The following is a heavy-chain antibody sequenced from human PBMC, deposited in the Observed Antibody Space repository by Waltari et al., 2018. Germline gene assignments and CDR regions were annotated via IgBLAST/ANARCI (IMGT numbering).Heavy chain of an antibody. CDR1: EVSFSTYW. CDR2: INYDARDK. J-gene: IGHJ4*01. D-gene: IGHD3-10*01. V-gene: IGHV3-7*03. CDR3: ATYRWLGY. Sequence: EVQLVESGGGWVQPGGSLRLSCVVSEVSFSTYWMTWVRQASGRGLDWLANINYDARDKHYVDSVMGRFAFSKDYARISLFLQMNSLRAEGTAVYYCATYRWLGYCGHGTLVTVS.